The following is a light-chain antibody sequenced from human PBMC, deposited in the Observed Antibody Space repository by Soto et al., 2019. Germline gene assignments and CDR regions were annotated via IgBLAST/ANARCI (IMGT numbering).Light chain of an antibody. Sequence: IVMTQSPATLSVSPGERATLSCWASQSVSSNLAWYEQKPGQAPRPLIYGASTRATGIPARFSGSGSATEFTLTISSLQSEDFAVYSCQQYNNCPRPFAQGTK. V-gene: IGKV3-15*01. J-gene: IGKJ1*01. CDR2: GAS. CDR3: QQYNNCPRP. CDR1: QSVSSN.